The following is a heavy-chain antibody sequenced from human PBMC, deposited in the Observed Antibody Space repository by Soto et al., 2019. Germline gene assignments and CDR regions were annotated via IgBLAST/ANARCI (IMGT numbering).Heavy chain of an antibody. J-gene: IGHJ4*02. V-gene: IGHV1-69*13. CDR3: ARTHFYEELRLSY. CDR2: IIPIFGTA. CDR1: GGTFSSYA. D-gene: IGHD1-26*01. Sequence: SVKVSCKASGGTFSSYAISWLRQAPGQGLEWMGGIIPIFGTANYAQKFQGRVTITADESTSTAYMELSSLRSEDTAVYYCARTHFYEELRLSYWGQGTLVTVSS.